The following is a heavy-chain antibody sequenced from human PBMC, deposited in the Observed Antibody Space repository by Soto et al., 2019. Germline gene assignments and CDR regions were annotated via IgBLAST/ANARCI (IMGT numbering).Heavy chain of an antibody. D-gene: IGHD6-19*01. J-gene: IGHJ4*02. CDR2: ISGSGDST. CDR3: AKERSSGWSLDY. V-gene: IGHV3-23*01. Sequence: PGGSLRLSCAASGFTCSTYAMNWVRQAPGKGLEWVSGISGSGDSTYYADSVKGRFTVSRDNSKNTLYLQMNSLRAEDTAVFYCAKERSSGWSLDYWGQGTLVTVSS. CDR1: GFTCSTYA.